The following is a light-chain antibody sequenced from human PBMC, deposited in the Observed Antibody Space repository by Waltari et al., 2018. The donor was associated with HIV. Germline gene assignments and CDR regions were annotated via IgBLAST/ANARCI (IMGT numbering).Light chain of an antibody. J-gene: IGLJ3*02. CDR3: QVWDSYNDHVV. CDR1: NIATKS. CDR2: YDV. Sequence: SYVLTQAPSVSVAPGKTARITCDGNNIATKSVHWYQARPGQAPVQLIYYDVDRPSGIPERFSGSNAGNTATLSISGVEAGDEADYFCQVWDSYNDHVVFGGGTKLTVL. V-gene: IGLV3-21*04.